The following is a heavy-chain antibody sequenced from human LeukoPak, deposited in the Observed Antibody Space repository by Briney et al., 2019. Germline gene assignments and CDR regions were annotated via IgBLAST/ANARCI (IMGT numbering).Heavy chain of an antibody. CDR1: GXTFSSFT. CDR2: ISSTSSYI. V-gene: IGHV3-21*01. J-gene: IGHJ2*01. D-gene: IGHD1-14*01. CDR3: VRDPDTRGGWYFDL. Sequence: GESLRLSCAASGXTFSSFTMNWVRQAPGKGLEWVSSISSTSSYIYYADSVKGRFTLSRENAKNSLYLQMNSLRAGDTAVYYCVRDPDTRGGWYFDLWGRGTLVTVSS.